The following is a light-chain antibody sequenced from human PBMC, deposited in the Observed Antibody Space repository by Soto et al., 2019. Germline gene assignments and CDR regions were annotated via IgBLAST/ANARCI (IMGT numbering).Light chain of an antibody. Sequence: DIVMPQSPLSLTVTPGEPASSSCRSSQSLLHSNGYNYWDWYLQKPGQSPQLLIYLGSNRASGVPDRFSGSGSGTDFTLKISRVEAEDVGVYYCVQALQTPRTFGQGTKLEIK. CDR1: QSLLHSNGYNY. CDR3: VQALQTPRT. V-gene: IGKV2-28*01. J-gene: IGKJ2*01. CDR2: LGS.